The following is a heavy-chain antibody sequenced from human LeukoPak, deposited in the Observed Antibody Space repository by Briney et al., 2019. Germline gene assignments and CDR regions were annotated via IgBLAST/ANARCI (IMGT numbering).Heavy chain of an antibody. J-gene: IGHJ6*03. D-gene: IGHD3-22*01. CDR2: INSDGSST. Sequence: GGSLRLSCAASGFTFSSYWMHWVRQAPGKGLVWVSRINSDGSSTSYADSVKGRFTISRDNAKNTLYLQMNSLRAEDTAVYYCARAYPGGHYYDSSGYYADYYMDVWGQGTTVTVSS. CDR1: GFTFSSYW. CDR3: ARAYPGGHYYDSSGYYADYYMDV. V-gene: IGHV3-74*01.